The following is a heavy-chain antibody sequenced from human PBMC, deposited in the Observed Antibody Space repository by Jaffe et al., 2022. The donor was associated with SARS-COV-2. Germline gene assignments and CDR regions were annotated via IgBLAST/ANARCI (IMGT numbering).Heavy chain of an antibody. Sequence: EVQLVESGGGLVQPGGSLRLSCAASGFTFSSYWMHWVRQAPGKGLVWVSRINSDGSSTSYADSVKGRFTISRDNAKNTLYLQMNSLRAEDTAVYYCARDRERGVEERWRYSPDYWGQGTLVTVSS. CDR2: INSDGSST. CDR1: GFTFSSYW. J-gene: IGHJ4*02. V-gene: IGHV3-74*01. CDR3: ARDRERGVEERWRYSPDY. D-gene: IGHD6-25*01.